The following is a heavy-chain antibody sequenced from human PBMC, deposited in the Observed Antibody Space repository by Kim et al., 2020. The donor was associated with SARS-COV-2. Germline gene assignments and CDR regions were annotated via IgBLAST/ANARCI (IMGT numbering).Heavy chain of an antibody. D-gene: IGHD5-12*01. CDR1: GFTFSSNS. CDR2: IFGTT. V-gene: IGHV3-23*01. J-gene: IGHJ4*02. Sequence: GGSLRLSCAASGFTFSSNSMSWVRQAPGKGLEWVSAIFGTTYYADSVKGRFTIFRDSSKSTLYLQMNSLRAEDTAVYYCVKDDPRYSGYANFDYWGLGTLVTVSS. CDR3: VKDDPRYSGYANFDY.